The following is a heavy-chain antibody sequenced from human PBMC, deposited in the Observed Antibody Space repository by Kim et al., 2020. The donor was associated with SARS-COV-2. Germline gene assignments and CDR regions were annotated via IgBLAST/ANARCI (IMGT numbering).Heavy chain of an antibody. Sequence: SETLSLTCAVSGGSISSSNWWSWVRQPPGKGLEWIGEIYHSGSTNYNPSLKSRVTISVDKSKNQFSLKLSSVTAADTAVYYCARVKWLRRGVLYYGMDVWGQETTVTVSS. D-gene: IGHD5-12*01. CDR3: ARVKWLRRGVLYYGMDV. CDR1: GGSISSSNW. V-gene: IGHV4-4*02. J-gene: IGHJ6*02. CDR2: IYHSGST.